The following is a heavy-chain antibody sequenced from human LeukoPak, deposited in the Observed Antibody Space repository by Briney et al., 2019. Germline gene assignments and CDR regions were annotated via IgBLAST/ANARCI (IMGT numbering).Heavy chain of an antibody. CDR2: ISIASSYI. Sequence: GGSLRLSCAASGFTFSSYSMNWVRQAPGKGLEWVSSISIASSYIFYADSVKGRFTISRDNANNSLYLQMSSLRAEDTAVYYCARWLQTRYYMDVWGKGTTVTVSS. J-gene: IGHJ6*03. CDR1: GFTFSSYS. D-gene: IGHD5-24*01. V-gene: IGHV3-21*01. CDR3: ARWLQTRYYMDV.